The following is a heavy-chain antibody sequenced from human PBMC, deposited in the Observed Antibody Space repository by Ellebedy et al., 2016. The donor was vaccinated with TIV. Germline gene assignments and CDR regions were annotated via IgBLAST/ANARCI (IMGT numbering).Heavy chain of an antibody. J-gene: IGHJ6*02. V-gene: IGHV1-8*03. D-gene: IGHD3-10*01. Sequence: ASVKVSCKASGGTFSSYAISWVRQAPGQGLEWMGWINPNSGGTNYAQKFQGRVTITRNTSISTAYMELSSLRSEDTAVYYCARGYGSGAYYYYGMDVWGQGTTVTVSS. CDR3: ARGYGSGAYYYYGMDV. CDR2: INPNSGGT. CDR1: GGTFSSYA.